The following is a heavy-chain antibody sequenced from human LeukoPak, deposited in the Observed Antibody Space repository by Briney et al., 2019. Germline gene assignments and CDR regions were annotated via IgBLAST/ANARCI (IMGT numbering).Heavy chain of an antibody. V-gene: IGHV3-48*03. CDR2: ISSSGSTI. D-gene: IGHD3-10*01. J-gene: IGHJ3*02. Sequence: SGGSLRLSCAASGFTFSSYEMNWVRQAPGKGLEWVSYISSSGSTIYYADSVKGRFTISRDNSKNTLYLQMNSLRAEDTAVYYCAKEHITMGALDIWGQGTMVTVSS. CDR3: AKEHITMGALDI. CDR1: GFTFSSYE.